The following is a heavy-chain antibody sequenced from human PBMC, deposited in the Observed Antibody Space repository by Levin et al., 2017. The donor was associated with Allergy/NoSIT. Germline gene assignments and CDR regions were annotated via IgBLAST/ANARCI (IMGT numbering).Heavy chain of an antibody. Sequence: GGSLRLSCAASGFTFSSYSMNWVRQAPGKGLEWVSSISSSSSYIYYADSVKGRFTISRDNAKNSLYLQMNSLRAEDTAVYYCARDNDILTGPVVYYYMDVWGKGTTVTVSS. CDR2: ISSSSSYI. CDR3: ARDNDILTGPVVYYYMDV. J-gene: IGHJ6*03. CDR1: GFTFSSYS. D-gene: IGHD3-9*01. V-gene: IGHV3-21*01.